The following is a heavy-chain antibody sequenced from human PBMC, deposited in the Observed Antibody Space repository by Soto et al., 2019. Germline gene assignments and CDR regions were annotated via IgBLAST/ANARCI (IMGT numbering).Heavy chain of an antibody. CDR2: INHSGST. Sequence: SETLSLTCAVYGGSFSGYYWSWIRQPPGKGLEWIGEINHSGSTNYNPSLKSRVTISVDTSKNQFSLKLSSVTAADTAVYYCARARGDYYPDYIDYWGQGTLVTVSS. CDR1: GGSFSGYY. J-gene: IGHJ4*02. D-gene: IGHD4-17*01. CDR3: ARARGDYYPDYIDY. V-gene: IGHV4-34*01.